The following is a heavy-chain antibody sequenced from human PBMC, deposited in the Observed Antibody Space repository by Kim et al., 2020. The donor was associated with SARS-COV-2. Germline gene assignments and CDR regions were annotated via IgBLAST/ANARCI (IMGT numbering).Heavy chain of an antibody. V-gene: IGHV3-11*05. CDR1: GFTFSDYY. CDR2: ISSSSSYT. D-gene: IGHD3-22*01. CDR3: ARDEHYYDTTRGYYYGMDV. Sequence: GGSLRLSCAASGFTFSDYYMSWIRQAPGKGLEWVSYISSSSSYTNYADSVKGRFTISRDNAKNSLYLQMNSLRAEDTAVYYCARDEHYYDTTRGYYYGMDVWGQGTTVTVSS. J-gene: IGHJ6*02.